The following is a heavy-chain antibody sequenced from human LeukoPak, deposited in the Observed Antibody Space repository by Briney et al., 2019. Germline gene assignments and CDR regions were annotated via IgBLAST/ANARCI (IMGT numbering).Heavy chain of an antibody. CDR3: ANIPPDGMDV. CDR1: GFTFSSNA. Sequence: GGSLRLSCAASGFTFSSNAMTCVRQAPGKGLEWVSAISSSGGSTYYADSVKGRFTISRDNSKNTLYLQMNSLRAEDTAVYYCANIPPDGMDVWGQGTTVTVSS. J-gene: IGHJ6*02. CDR2: ISSSGGST. V-gene: IGHV3-23*01.